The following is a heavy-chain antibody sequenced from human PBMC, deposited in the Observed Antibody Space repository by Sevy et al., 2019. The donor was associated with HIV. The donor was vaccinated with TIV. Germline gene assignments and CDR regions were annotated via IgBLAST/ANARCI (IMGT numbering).Heavy chain of an antibody. V-gene: IGHV1-2*02. J-gene: IGHJ4*02. CDR3: VRDVEAHDY. Sequence: ASVKVSCKTSGYTFSAHYIHCVRQAPGHGLEWMGRINPHSGGTNYVQNFQGRVIMTRDTSISTAYMELTRLRSDDTAIYYCVRDVEAHDYWGQRTLVTVSS. CDR2: INPHSGGT. CDR1: GYTFSAHY. D-gene: IGHD1-1*01.